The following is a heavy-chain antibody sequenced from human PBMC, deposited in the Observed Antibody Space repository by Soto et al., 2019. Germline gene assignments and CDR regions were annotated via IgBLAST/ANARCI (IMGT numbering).Heavy chain of an antibody. V-gene: IGHV4-59*08. CDR3: ARLGAVAGTNYYYYYYMDV. Sequence: SETLSLTCTVSGGSISSYYWSWIRQPPGKGLEWIGYIYYSGSTNYNPSLKSRVTISVDTSKNQFSLKLSSVTAADTAVYYCARLGAVAGTNYYYYYYMDVWGKGTTVTVSS. J-gene: IGHJ6*03. CDR1: GGSISSYY. D-gene: IGHD6-19*01. CDR2: IYYSGST.